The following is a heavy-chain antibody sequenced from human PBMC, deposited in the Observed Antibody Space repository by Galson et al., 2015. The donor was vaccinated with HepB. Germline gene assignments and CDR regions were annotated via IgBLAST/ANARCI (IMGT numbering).Heavy chain of an antibody. D-gene: IGHD5-24*01. J-gene: IGHJ4*02. Sequence: SLRLSCAASGFTFSSYAMSWVRQAPGKGLEWVSAISGSGGSTYYADSVKGRFTISRDNSKNTLYLQMNSLRAEDTAVYYCTKLSKDGYTGNDYWGQGTLVTVSS. CDR2: ISGSGGST. CDR3: TKLSKDGYTGNDY. V-gene: IGHV3-23*01. CDR1: GFTFSSYA.